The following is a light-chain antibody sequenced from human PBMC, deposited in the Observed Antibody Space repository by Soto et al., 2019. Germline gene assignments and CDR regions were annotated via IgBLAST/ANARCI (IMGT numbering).Light chain of an antibody. CDR3: HQYYSTPFT. V-gene: IGKV4-1*01. CDR1: QSVLYSSNNKNY. CDR2: WAS. J-gene: IGKJ3*01. Sequence: DIVMTQSPDSLAVSLGERATINCKSSQSVLYSSNNKNYLAWYQQKPGQPPKLLIYWASTRESGVPDRFSGSGSGTDFTLTISSLQAEDVAVYYCHQYYSTPFTFAPGTKVDIK.